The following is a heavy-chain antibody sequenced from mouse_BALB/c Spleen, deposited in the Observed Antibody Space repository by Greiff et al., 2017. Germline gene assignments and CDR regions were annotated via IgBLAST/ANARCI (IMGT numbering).Heavy chain of an antibody. J-gene: IGHJ3*01. CDR1: GFTFSSYT. CDR3: ARQGVRYWFAY. Sequence: EVMLVESGGGLVQPGGSLKLSCAASGFTFSSYTMSWVRQTPEKRLEWVAYISNGGGSTYYPDTVKGRFTISRDNAKNTLYLQMSSLKSEDTAMYYCARQGVRYWFAYWGQGTLVTVSA. V-gene: IGHV5-12-2*01. D-gene: IGHD2-14*01. CDR2: ISNGGGST.